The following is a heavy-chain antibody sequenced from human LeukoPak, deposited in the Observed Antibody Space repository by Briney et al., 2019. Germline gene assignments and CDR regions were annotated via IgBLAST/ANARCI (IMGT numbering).Heavy chain of an antibody. D-gene: IGHD5-18*01. CDR1: GFTFSSYG. CDR2: IRYDGSNK. J-gene: IGHJ4*02. CDR3: AKDLRSAYTYGQDFDY. V-gene: IGHV3-30*02. Sequence: GGSLRLSCAASGFTFSSYGIHWVRQAPGKGPEWVALIRYDGSNKYNADSVKGRFTISRDNSKNTLYLQMNGLRADDTAVYYCAKDLRSAYTYGQDFDYWGQGTLVTVSS.